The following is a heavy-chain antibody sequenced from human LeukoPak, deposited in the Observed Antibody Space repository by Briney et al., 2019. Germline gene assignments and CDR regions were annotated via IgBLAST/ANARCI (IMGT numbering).Heavy chain of an antibody. Sequence: SVKVSCKASGGTFSSYAISWVRQAPGQGLEWMGRIIPILGIANYAQKFQGRVTITADKSTSTAYMELSSLRSEDTAVYYCARDSVVVPAAYYYYGMDVWGQGTTVTVSS. V-gene: IGHV1-69*04. J-gene: IGHJ6*02. CDR1: GGTFSSYA. CDR3: ARDSVVVPAAYYYYGMDV. CDR2: IIPILGIA. D-gene: IGHD2-2*01.